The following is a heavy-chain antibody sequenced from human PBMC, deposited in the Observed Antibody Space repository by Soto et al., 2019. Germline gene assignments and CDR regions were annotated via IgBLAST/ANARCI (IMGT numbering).Heavy chain of an antibody. Sequence: GGSLRLSCAASGFTFSNYPMSWVRQAPGKGLERVSAISGSGDNTYYTDSVKGRFTISRDNSKNTLYLQMNTLRVEDKAIYYCEDGGEWSLNFEYWGQGTLVTVSS. CDR2: ISGSGDNT. D-gene: IGHD3-3*01. J-gene: IGHJ4*02. V-gene: IGHV3-23*01. CDR1: GFTFSNYP. CDR3: EDGGEWSLNFEY.